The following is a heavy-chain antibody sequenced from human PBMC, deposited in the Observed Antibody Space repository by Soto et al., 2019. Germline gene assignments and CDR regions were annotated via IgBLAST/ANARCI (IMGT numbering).Heavy chain of an antibody. CDR3: ARTNYDFWSLDY. J-gene: IGHJ4*02. V-gene: IGHV4-59*08. D-gene: IGHD3-3*01. CDR2: IYYSGST. CDR1: GGSISSYY. Sequence: PSETLSLTCTVSGGSISSYYWSWIRQPPGKGLEWIGYIYYSGSTNYNPSLKSRVNISVDTSKNQFSLKLSSVTAADTAVYYCARTNYDFWSLDYWGQGTLVTVSS.